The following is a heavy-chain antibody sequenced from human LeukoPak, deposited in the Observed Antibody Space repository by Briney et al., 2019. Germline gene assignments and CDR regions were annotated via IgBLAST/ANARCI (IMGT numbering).Heavy chain of an antibody. D-gene: IGHD6-19*01. CDR1: GYTLTELS. CDR3: ARLVAVAGD. V-gene: IGHV1-2*02. Sequence: ASVKVSCKVSGYTLTELSMHWVRQAPGQGLEWMGWINPNSGGTNYAQKFQGRVTMTRDTSISTAYMELSRLRSDDTAVYYCARLVAVAGDWGQGTLVAVSS. J-gene: IGHJ4*02. CDR2: INPNSGGT.